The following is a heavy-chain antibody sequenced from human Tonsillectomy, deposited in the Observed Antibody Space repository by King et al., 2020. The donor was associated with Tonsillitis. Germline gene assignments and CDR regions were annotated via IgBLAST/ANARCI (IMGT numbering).Heavy chain of an antibody. CDR3: ARLTGDREPY. Sequence: VQLQQWGAGLLKPSETLSLTCAVYGGSFSGYYWGWIRQPPGKGLEGIGEINHSGSTNYNPSLKSRVPISADTSKNQFSLKLSSVTAADTAVYYCARLTGDREPYWGQGTLVTVSS. CDR1: GGSFSGYY. CDR2: INHSGST. J-gene: IGHJ4*02. V-gene: IGHV4-34*01. D-gene: IGHD2-21*02.